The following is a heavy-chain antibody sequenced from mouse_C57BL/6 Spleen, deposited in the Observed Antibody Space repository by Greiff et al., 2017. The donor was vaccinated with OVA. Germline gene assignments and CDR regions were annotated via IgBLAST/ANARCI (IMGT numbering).Heavy chain of an antibody. CDR1: GYTFTSFW. D-gene: IGHD1-1*01. V-gene: IGHV1-50*01. CDR2: IDPSDSYT. Sequence: VQLQQPGAELVKPGASVKLSCKASGYTFTSFWMQWVKQRPGPGLEWIGEIDPSDSYTNYNQKFRGKATLTVDTSSSTAYMQLSSLTSEDSAVYYCARIYYGSSYAMDYWGQGTSVTVSS. J-gene: IGHJ4*01. CDR3: ARIYYGSSYAMDY.